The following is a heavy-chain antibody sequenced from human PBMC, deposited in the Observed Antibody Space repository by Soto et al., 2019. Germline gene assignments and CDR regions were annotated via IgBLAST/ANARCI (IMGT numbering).Heavy chain of an antibody. CDR2: ISPNGGRA. CDR1: GYTFTNYY. CDR3: ACEASQSYYFDY. D-gene: IGHD3-10*01. V-gene: IGHV1-46*01. Sequence: ASVKVSCKASGYTFTNYYLHWVRQAPGQGLEGLGIISPNGGRAEYAPRSRGRVTMTRDTSTGTVYMELTRLRSDDTAVSFCACEASQSYYFDYWGQGTLVTVSS. J-gene: IGHJ4*02.